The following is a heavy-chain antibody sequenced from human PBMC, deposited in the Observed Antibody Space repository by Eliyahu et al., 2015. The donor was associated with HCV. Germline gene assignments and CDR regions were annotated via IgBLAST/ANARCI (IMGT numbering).Heavy chain of an antibody. CDR1: GFTFRGSA. Sequence: EVQLVESGGGLAQPGGSLKLSCATSGFTFRGSAMHWVRQAPGKGLEWVARIRSKADSYATIYVASVKGRFTISRDDSKNTAYLQMNSLKTEDTAVYYCLRLGYNSGGDYWGQGTLVTVSS. J-gene: IGHJ4*02. CDR2: IRSKADSYAT. D-gene: IGHD6-19*01. V-gene: IGHV3-73*01. CDR3: LRLGYNSGGDY.